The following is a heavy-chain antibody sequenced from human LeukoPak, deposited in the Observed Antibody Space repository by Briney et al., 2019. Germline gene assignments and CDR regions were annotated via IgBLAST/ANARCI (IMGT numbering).Heavy chain of an antibody. CDR1: GITFSSSS. CDR3: AKDEDILTGYYSY. Sequence: GGSLRLSCLASGITFSSSSMSWVRQAPGKGLEWFSAISPGDYTAYYADSVRGRFTISRDNSKNTLYLQMNSLRAEDTAVYDCAKDEDILTGYYSYWGQGTLVTVSS. D-gene: IGHD3-9*01. CDR2: ISPGDYTA. V-gene: IGHV3-23*01. J-gene: IGHJ4*02.